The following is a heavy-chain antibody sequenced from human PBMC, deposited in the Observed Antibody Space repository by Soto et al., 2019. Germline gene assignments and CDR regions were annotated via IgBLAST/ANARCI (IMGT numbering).Heavy chain of an antibody. CDR1: GFTFSSYG. CDR3: AKDWGYCISTSCYRWGMDV. CDR2: ISYDGSNK. D-gene: IGHD2-2*01. V-gene: IGHV3-30*18. J-gene: IGHJ6*02. Sequence: QVQLVESGGGVVQPGRSLRLSCAASGFTFSSYGMHWVRQAPGKGLEWVAVISYDGSNKYYADSVKGRFTISRDNFKNTLYLQMNSLRAEDTAVYYCAKDWGYCISTSCYRWGMDVWGQGTTVTVSS.